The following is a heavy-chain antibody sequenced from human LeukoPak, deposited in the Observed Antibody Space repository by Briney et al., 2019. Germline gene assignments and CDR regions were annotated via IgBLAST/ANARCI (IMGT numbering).Heavy chain of an antibody. V-gene: IGHV3-9*01. CDR3: GAAVAPTPDY. J-gene: IGHJ4*02. D-gene: IGHD2-15*01. Sequence: GRSLRLSCAASGFTFDDYAMHWVRQAPGKGLEWVSGISWNSGSIGYADSVKGRFTVSRDNAKNSLYLLMSSLRPEDTAVYYCGAAVAPTPDYWGQGTLVTVSS. CDR1: GFTFDDYA. CDR2: ISWNSGSI.